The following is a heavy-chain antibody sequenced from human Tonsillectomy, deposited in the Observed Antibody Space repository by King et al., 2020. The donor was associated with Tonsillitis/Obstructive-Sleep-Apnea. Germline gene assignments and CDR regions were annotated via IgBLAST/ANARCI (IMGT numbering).Heavy chain of an antibody. J-gene: IGHJ6*03. V-gene: IGHV5-51*01. D-gene: IGHD3-10*01. Sequence: QLVQSGAEVKKPGESLKISCKGSGYRFTTYWIGWVRQMPGKGLEWMGIIYPGDSDTRYSPSFQGQVTISVDKSISTAYLHWSSLKASDTAMYYCARQFGSGSYSATSYYYYYYMDVWGKGTTVTVSS. CDR2: IYPGDSDT. CDR1: GYRFTTYW. CDR3: ARQFGSGSYSATSYYYYYYMDV.